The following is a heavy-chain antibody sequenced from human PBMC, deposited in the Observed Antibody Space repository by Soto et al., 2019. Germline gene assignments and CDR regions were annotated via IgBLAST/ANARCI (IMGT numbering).Heavy chain of an antibody. CDR2: ISYDGSNK. CDR3: AREGATDAFDL. Sequence: PGGSLRLSCAASGFTFSSYAMHWVRQAPGKGLAWVAVISYDGSNKYYADSVKGRFTISRDNSKNTLYLQMNSLIAEDTAVYYCAREGATDAFDLWGQGTMVTVSS. D-gene: IGHD1-26*01. CDR1: GFTFSSYA. V-gene: IGHV3-30-3*01. J-gene: IGHJ3*01.